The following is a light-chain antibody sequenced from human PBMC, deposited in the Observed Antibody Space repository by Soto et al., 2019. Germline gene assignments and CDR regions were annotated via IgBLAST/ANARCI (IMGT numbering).Light chain of an antibody. Sequence: EIVLTQSPGTLSLSPGERATLSCRASQSVSSSYLAWYQQKPGQAPRLLIYGASSRATGIPDRFSGSGSGTDFTLTISRLEPEYFAVYYCQQYGSSPLLTFGGDTRVDIK. J-gene: IGKJ4*01. V-gene: IGKV3-20*01. CDR2: GAS. CDR3: QQYGSSPLLT. CDR1: QSVSSSY.